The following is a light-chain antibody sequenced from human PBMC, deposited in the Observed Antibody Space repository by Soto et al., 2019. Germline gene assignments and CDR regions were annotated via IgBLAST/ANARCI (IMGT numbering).Light chain of an antibody. CDR2: SAS. J-gene: IGKJ4*01. Sequence: IHMNQSPSALSASVGDRVTISCRASETISHYLNWYQQKPGKAPKLLIYSASKLQSGVPARFSGSGSGTDFTLTITSLQSEDFATYYCQQSSSTPLTFGGGTKVEIK. CDR1: ETISHY. CDR3: QQSSSTPLT. V-gene: IGKV1-39*01.